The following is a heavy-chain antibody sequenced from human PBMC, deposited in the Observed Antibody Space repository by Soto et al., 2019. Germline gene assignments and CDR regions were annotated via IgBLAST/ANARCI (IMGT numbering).Heavy chain of an antibody. CDR3: AKEVKGYYYYGMDV. J-gene: IGHJ6*02. CDR2: VSYDGSNK. CDR1: GFTFSSYG. Sequence: GGSLRLSCAASGFTFSSYGMHWVRQAPGKGLEGVAVVSYDGSNKYYADSVKGRFTISRDNSKNTLYLQMNSLRVEDTAVYFCAKEVKGYYYYGMDVWGLGTTVIVSS. V-gene: IGHV3-30*18.